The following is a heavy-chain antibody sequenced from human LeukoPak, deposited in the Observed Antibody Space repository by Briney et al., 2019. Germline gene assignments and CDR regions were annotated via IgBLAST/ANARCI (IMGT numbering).Heavy chain of an antibody. Sequence: GGSLRLSCAASGFTFSDYYMSWIRQAPGKGLEWVSSISSSSSYIYYADSVKGRFTISRDNAKNSLYLQMNSLRAEDTAVYYCARIYDGSGSYYNRFDPWGQGTLVTVSS. CDR3: ARIYDGSGSYYNRFDP. V-gene: IGHV3-11*06. J-gene: IGHJ5*02. CDR1: GFTFSDYY. D-gene: IGHD3-10*01. CDR2: ISSSSSYI.